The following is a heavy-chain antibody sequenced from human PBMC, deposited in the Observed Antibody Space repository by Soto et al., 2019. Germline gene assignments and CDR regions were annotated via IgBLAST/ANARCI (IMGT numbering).Heavy chain of an antibody. J-gene: IGHJ3*01. V-gene: IGHV4-61*07. D-gene: IGHD1-26*01. CDR3: ARQVRATGSPSYAV. Sequence: KGLEWIGFVYDSGSTSYNSSLKSRLTISVDTSKNQFSLKLSSVTAADTAVYYCARQVRATGSPSYAVLGNGTIVTVIS. CDR2: VYDSGST.